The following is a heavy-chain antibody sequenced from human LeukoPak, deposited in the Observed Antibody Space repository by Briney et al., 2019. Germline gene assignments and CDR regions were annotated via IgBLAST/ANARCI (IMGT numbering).Heavy chain of an antibody. CDR3: ASQRWGYCGGDCYSRDSAFDI. V-gene: IGHV1-2*02. CDR1: GYTFTGYY. J-gene: IGHJ3*02. Sequence: ASVRVSCTASGYTFTGYYMHWVRQAPGQGLEWMGWINPNSGGTNYAQTFQGRVTMTRDTSISTAYMQLSRLRSDDTAVYYCASQRWGYCGGDCYSRDSAFDIWGQGTMVTVSS. CDR2: INPNSGGT. D-gene: IGHD2-21*02.